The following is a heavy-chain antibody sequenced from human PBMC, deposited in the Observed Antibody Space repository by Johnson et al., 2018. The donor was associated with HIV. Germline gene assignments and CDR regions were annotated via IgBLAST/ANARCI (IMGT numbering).Heavy chain of an antibody. J-gene: IGHJ3*02. CDR2: PRTQVNRYTP. CDR1: GFTFSSYG. D-gene: IGHD1-26*01. Sequence: EVQLVESGGGVVQPGGSLRLSCAASGFTFSSYGMHWVRQAPGTGLECVGRPRTQVNRYTPEYAASVKGHFTAPRDDSKNSVYLQMNSLTPEDTAVYYCARGCGSRSGSPCYDPFDIWGQGTMVTVS. CDR3: ARGCGSRSGSPCYDPFDI. V-gene: IGHV3-72*01.